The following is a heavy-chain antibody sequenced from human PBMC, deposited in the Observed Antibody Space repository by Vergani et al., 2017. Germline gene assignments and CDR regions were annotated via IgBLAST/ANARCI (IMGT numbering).Heavy chain of an antibody. D-gene: IGHD1-26*01. Sequence: QVQLVESGGGVVQPGRSLRLSCAASGFTFSSYGMHWVRQAPGKGLEWVAVISYDGSNKYYADSVKGRFTTSRDNSKNTLYLQMNSLRAEDTAVYYCAKGGSWSYYFDYWGQGTLVTVSS. V-gene: IGHV3-30*18. CDR3: AKGGSWSYYFDY. J-gene: IGHJ4*02. CDR2: ISYDGSNK. CDR1: GFTFSSYG.